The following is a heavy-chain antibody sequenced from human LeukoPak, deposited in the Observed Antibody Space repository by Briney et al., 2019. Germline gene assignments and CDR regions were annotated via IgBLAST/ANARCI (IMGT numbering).Heavy chain of an antibody. J-gene: IGHJ3*01. Sequence: PSETLSLTCTVSGASISTYYWSWIRQPPGKGLEWIGYIYYSGSSNYNPSLKSRVTMSADTSKSQFSLKLSSVTAADTAMYYCARDRHEPGPWGPGTMVTVSS. CDR3: ARDRHEPGP. CDR2: IYYSGSS. CDR1: GASISTYY. V-gene: IGHV4-59*12.